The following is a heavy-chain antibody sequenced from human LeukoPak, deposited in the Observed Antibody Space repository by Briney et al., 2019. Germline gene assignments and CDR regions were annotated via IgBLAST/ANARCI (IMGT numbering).Heavy chain of an antibody. D-gene: IGHD4-17*01. J-gene: IGHJ6*02. CDR2: IYYSGST. Sequence: PSETLSLTCTVSGGSISSSSYYWGWIRQPPGKGLEWIGSIYYSGSTYCNPSLKSRVTISVDTSKNQFSLKLSSVTAADTAVYYCARGYGDSTYYYYGMDVWGQETTVTVSS. CDR1: GGSISSSSYY. V-gene: IGHV4-39*01. CDR3: ARGYGDSTYYYYGMDV.